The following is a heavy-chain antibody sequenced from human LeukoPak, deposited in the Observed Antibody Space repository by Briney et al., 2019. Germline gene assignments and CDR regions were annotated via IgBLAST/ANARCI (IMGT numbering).Heavy chain of an antibody. D-gene: IGHD3-10*01. CDR3: ARDPSMIRGENTPYFDY. J-gene: IGHJ4*02. Sequence: SVKVSCKASGGTFSSYAISWVRQAPGQGLEWMGGIIPIFGTADYAQKFQGRVTITADESTSTAYMELNSLRSEDTAVYYCARDPSMIRGENTPYFDYWGQGALVTVSS. CDR2: IIPIFGTA. CDR1: GGTFSSYA. V-gene: IGHV1-69*01.